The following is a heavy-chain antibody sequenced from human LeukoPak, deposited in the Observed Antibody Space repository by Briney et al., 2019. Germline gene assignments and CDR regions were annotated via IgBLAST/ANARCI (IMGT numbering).Heavy chain of an antibody. CDR2: VAGNGGTT. J-gene: IGHJ3*02. Sequence: GGSLRLSCAASGFTFSTYGMSWVRQAPGKGPEWVPAVAGNGGTTYSADSVKGRFTISRDNSRNTLYLQMNSLRAEDTALYYCANTARDDAFDIWGQGTMVTGSS. CDR3: ANTARDDAFDI. CDR1: GFTFSTYG. V-gene: IGHV3-23*01.